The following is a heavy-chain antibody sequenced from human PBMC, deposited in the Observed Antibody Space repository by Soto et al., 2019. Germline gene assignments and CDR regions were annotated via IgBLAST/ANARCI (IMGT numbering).Heavy chain of an antibody. CDR2: IYHSGGT. D-gene: IGHD6-19*01. V-gene: IGHV4-4*02. J-gene: IGHJ4*02. CDR3: ARELRLGMAAISVFDY. CDR1: GGSISSGNW. Sequence: QVQLQESGPGLVKPSETLSLTCDVSGGSISSGNWWSWVRQPPGKGLEWIGEIYHSGGTNYNPSLQIRVTISVDRSKNLFSLKLTSVTAADTAVYDCARELRLGMAAISVFDYWGQGTLVTVSS.